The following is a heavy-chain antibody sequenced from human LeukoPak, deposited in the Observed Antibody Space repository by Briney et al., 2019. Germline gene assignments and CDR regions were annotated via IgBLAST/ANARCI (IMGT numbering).Heavy chain of an antibody. CDR3: VTETTEGAKDY. D-gene: IGHD1-14*01. CDR2: ISSSSHYT. CDR1: GFTFNSYA. V-gene: IGHV3-11*05. Sequence: GGSLRLSCAASGFTFNSYAMSWVRQVPGKGLAWVSYISSSSHYTNYEASVRGRFIISRDNARDSVYLQMNSLRVEDTAIYYCVTETTEGAKDYWGQGTLVTVSS. J-gene: IGHJ4*02.